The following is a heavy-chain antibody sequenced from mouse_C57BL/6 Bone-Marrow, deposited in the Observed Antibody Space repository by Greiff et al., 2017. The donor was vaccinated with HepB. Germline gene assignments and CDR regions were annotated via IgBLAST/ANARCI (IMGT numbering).Heavy chain of an antibody. CDR2: IDPSDSET. CDR1: GYTFTSYW. Sequence: QVQLQQPGAELVRPGSSVKLSCKASGYTFTSYWMHWVKQRPIQGLEWIGNIDPSDSETHYNQKFKDKATLTVDKSSSTAYMQLSILTSEDSAVYYCARAEYYGRFAYWGQGTLVTVSA. D-gene: IGHD2-1*01. CDR3: ARAEYYGRFAY. J-gene: IGHJ3*01. V-gene: IGHV1-52*01.